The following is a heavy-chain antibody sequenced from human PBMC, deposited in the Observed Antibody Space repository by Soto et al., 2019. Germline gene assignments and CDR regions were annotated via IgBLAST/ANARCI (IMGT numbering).Heavy chain of an antibody. CDR2: IHYTGGT. CDR1: GDCISRSRYY. CDR3: ARHLYSTSPDV. J-gene: IGHJ6*02. V-gene: IGHV4-39*01. Sequence: SETLRLTCTDSGDCISRSRYYWGCNRQPPGKGLEWIASIHYTGGTYYNPSLRSRVTISVDTSKTQFSLTVSSVTAADTAVYYCARHLYSTSPDVWGQGTSVTVSS. D-gene: IGHD2-2*01.